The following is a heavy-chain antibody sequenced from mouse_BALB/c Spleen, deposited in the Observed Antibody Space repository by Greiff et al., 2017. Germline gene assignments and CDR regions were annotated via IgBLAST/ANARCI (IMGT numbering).Heavy chain of an antibody. Sequence: EVQLVESGGGLVQPGGSLRLSCATSGFTFTDYYMSWVRQPPGKALEWLGFIRNKANGYTTEYSASVKGRFTISRDNSQSILYLQMNTLRAEDSATYYCARGEAYYGNYEDAMDYWGQGTSVTVSS. J-gene: IGHJ4*01. V-gene: IGHV7-3*02. CDR2: IRNKANGYTT. CDR3: ARGEAYYGNYEDAMDY. CDR1: GFTFTDYY. D-gene: IGHD2-10*01.